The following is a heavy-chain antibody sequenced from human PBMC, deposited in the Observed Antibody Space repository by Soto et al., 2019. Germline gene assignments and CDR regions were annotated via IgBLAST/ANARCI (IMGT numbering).Heavy chain of an antibody. CDR1: GYTFTSYD. J-gene: IGHJ6*02. Sequence: ASVKVSCKASGYTFTSYDINWLRQATGQGLEWMGWMNPNSGNTGYAQKFQGRVTMTRNTSISTAYMELSSLRSEDTAVYYCARWVGPIAVAGPSYYYYGMDVWGQGTTVTVSS. V-gene: IGHV1-8*01. D-gene: IGHD6-19*01. CDR3: ARWVGPIAVAGPSYYYYGMDV. CDR2: MNPNSGNT.